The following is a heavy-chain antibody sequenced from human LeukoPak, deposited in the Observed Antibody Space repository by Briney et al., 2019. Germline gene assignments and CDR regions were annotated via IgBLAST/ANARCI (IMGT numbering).Heavy chain of an antibody. CDR1: GFTLITYS. D-gene: IGHD6-25*01. V-gene: IGHV3-21*01. CDR2: IDSTSTYI. J-gene: IGHJ4*02. Sequence: GGSLRLSCAASGFTLITYSMNWVRQAPGKGLEWVSSIDSTSTYIFYADSLKGRVTISRDNAKNSLILHMNSLRAEDTAVYYCVAAAGYYFDYWGQGTLVTVSS. CDR3: VAAAGYYFDY.